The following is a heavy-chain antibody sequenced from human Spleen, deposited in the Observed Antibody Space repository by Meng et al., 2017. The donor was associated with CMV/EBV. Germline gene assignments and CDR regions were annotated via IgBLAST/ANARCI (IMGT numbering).Heavy chain of an antibody. Sequence: FFLCNFLVPLFLPAPGKGLEWVAFVSYDASDHYYADSVKGRFTISRDNSKNTLYLQMNSLRAEDTALYYCARSSGVGATGNFAFDIWGQGTMVTVSS. V-gene: IGHV3-30*04. D-gene: IGHD2-21*02. CDR3: ARSSGVGATGNFAFDI. J-gene: IGHJ3*02. CDR1: FFLCNFL. CDR2: VSYDASDH.